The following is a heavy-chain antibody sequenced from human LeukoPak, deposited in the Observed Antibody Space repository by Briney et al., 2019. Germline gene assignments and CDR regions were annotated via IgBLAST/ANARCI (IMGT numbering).Heavy chain of an antibody. Sequence: PSETLSLTCGVSGNFISRGYYWAWTRQPPGKGLEWIGSIYITECTNYNPSLKSRVTMSIDTSKNQFSLKLSSVTAADTAVYYCARNTSAWSPLGETQSAPHCFDSWGQGTLVTVSS. CDR1: GNFISRGYY. CDR2: IYITECT. CDR3: ARNTSAWSPLGETQSAPHCFDS. D-gene: IGHD6-19*01. J-gene: IGHJ4*02. V-gene: IGHV4-38-2*01.